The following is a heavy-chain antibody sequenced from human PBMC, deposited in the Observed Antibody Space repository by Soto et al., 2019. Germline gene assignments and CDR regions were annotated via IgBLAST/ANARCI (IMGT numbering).Heavy chain of an antibody. CDR1: GFTFSSYG. D-gene: IGHD2-21*02. CDR2: IWYDGSNK. J-gene: IGHJ4*02. Sequence: QVQLVESGGGVVQPGRSLRLSCAASGFTFSSYGMHWVRQAPGKGLEWVAVIWYDGSNKYYADSVKGRFTISRDNSKNTLYLQMNSLRAEDTAVYYCVRGGLTDYFDYWGQGTLVTVSS. CDR3: VRGGLTDYFDY. V-gene: IGHV3-33*01.